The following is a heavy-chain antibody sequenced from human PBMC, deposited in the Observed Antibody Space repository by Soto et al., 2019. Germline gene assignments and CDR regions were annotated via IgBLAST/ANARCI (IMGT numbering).Heavy chain of an antibody. J-gene: IGHJ4*02. CDR1: GGSISSSSYY. CDR2: IYYSGST. D-gene: IGHD3-16*01. V-gene: IGHV4-39*01. Sequence: SETLSLTCTVSGGSISSSSYYWGWIRQPPGKGLEWIGSIYYSGSTYYNPSLKSRVTISVDTSKNQFSLKLSSVTAADTAVYYCAGFATDFGYYFDYWGQGTLVTVSS. CDR3: AGFATDFGYYFDY.